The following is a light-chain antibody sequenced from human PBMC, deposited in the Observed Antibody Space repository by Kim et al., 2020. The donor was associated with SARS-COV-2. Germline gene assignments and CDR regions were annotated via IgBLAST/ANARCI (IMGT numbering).Light chain of an antibody. CDR2: DVT. CDR1: SNEVGGYDF. CDR3: SSYTIRSTFV. Sequence: GQSINISCTGTSNEVGGYDFVSWYQQHPGKVPKLILYDVTKRHSGVSSRFSGSKSGNTASLTISGLQAEDEADYYCSSYTIRSTFVFGGGTQLTVL. V-gene: IGLV2-14*03. J-gene: IGLJ3*02.